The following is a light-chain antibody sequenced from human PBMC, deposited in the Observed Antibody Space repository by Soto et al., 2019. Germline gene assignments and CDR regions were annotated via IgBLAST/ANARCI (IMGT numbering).Light chain of an antibody. CDR2: DVS. Sequence: QSALTQPRSVSGSPGQSVTISCTGTSSDVGAYNSVSWYQQHPGKAPKLMIYDVSKRPSGVPDRFSGSKSGNTASLTISGLQAEDEADYYCCSYAGSYTHVVFGGGTKVTVL. CDR1: SSDVGAYNS. CDR3: CSYAGSYTHVV. J-gene: IGLJ2*01. V-gene: IGLV2-11*01.